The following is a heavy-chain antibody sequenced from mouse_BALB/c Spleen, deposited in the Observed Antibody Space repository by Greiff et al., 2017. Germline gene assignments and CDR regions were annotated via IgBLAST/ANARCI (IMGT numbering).Heavy chain of an antibody. D-gene: IGHD2-4*01. V-gene: IGHV1-87*01. CDR2: IYPGDGDT. CDR1: GYTFTSYW. CDR3: AREGDYDGEGYAMDY. J-gene: IGHJ4*01. Sequence: VQRVESGAELARPGASVKLSCKASGYTFTSYWMQWVKQRPGQGLEWIGAIYPGDGDTRYTQKFKGKATLTADKSSSTAYMQLSSLASEDSAVYYCAREGDYDGEGYAMDYWGQGTSVTVSS.